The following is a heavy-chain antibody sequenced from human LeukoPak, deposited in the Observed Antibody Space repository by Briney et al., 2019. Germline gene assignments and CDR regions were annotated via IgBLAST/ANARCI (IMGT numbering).Heavy chain of an antibody. CDR2: INHSGST. V-gene: IGHV4-34*01. CDR3: ARVGVVVPAAIA. Sequence: NSSETLSLTCAVYGRSFSGYYWSWIRQPPGKGLEWIGEINHSGSTNYNPSLKSRVTISVDTSKNQFSLKLSSVTAADTAVYYCARVGVVVPAAIAWGQGTLVTVSS. J-gene: IGHJ5*02. D-gene: IGHD2-2*01. CDR1: GRSFSGYY.